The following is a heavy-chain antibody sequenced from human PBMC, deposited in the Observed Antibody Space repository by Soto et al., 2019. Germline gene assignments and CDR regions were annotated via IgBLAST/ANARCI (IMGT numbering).Heavy chain of an antibody. V-gene: IGHV1-46*01. D-gene: IGHD1-26*01. CDR3: TRDVIVGATYYYYYGMDV. CDR1: GYTFTSYY. CDR2: INPSGGST. Sequence: ASVKVSCKASGYTFTSYYMHWVRQAPGQGLEWMGIINPSGGSTSYAQKFQGRVTMTRDTSTSTVYMELSSLRSEDTAVYYCTRDVIVGATYYYYYGMDVWGQGTTVTVSS. J-gene: IGHJ6*02.